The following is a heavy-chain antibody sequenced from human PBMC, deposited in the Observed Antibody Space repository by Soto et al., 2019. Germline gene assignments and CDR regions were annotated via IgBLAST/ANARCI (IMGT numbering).Heavy chain of an antibody. V-gene: IGHV3-30-3*01. CDR2: ISYDGSNK. D-gene: IGHD3-3*01. CDR1: GFTFSSYA. Sequence: QVQLVESGGGVVQPGRSLRLSCAASGFTFSSYAMQWVRQAPGKGLEWVAVISYDGSNKYYADSVKGRFTISRDHSKNTLYLQMNSLRAEDTAVYYCARELSNYDLWSVYYREYRYYYYGMDVWGQGTTVTVSS. CDR3: ARELSNYDLWSVYYREYRYYYYGMDV. J-gene: IGHJ6*02.